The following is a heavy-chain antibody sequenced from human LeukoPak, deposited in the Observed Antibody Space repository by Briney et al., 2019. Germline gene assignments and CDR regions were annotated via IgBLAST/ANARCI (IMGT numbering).Heavy chain of an antibody. J-gene: IGHJ3*02. D-gene: IGHD3-10*01. CDR3: TKSDGYGLIRI. V-gene: IGHV4-39*07. CDR1: GDSIIGYY. CDR2: IYYTGNT. Sequence: SETLSLTCSVSGDSIIGYYWGWIRQPPGKGLEWIGNIYYTGNTYYNSSLKSRVTISLDASKNQFSLKVISMTAADTAAYYCTKSDGYGLIRICGRGTMVTVSS.